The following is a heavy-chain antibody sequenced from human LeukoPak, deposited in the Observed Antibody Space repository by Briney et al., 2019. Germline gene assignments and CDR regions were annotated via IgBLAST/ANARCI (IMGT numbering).Heavy chain of an antibody. CDR3: TKDPNGDYVGAFDP. CDR1: GFTFSSYW. Sequence: RGSLRLSCAASGFTFSSYWMSWVRQAPGKGLGWVANIKQDGSEKYYVDSVKGRFTISRDNAKNSLYLQMNSLRAEDTAVYYCTKDPNGDYVGAFDPWGQGTLVTVSS. CDR2: IKQDGSEK. V-gene: IGHV3-7*01. J-gene: IGHJ5*02. D-gene: IGHD4-17*01.